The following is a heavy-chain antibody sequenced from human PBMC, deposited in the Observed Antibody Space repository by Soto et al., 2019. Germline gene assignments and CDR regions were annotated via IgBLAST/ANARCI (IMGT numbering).Heavy chain of an antibody. Sequence: PSETLSLTCTVSGGSISSISYYWGWIRQPPGKGLEYIGNIHYTGNTFYNASLKSRVTISVDTSKNQVSLKLRSVTAADTAVYYCVRQVIAAAGTGYFQHWGQGAPVTVSS. J-gene: IGHJ1*01. CDR1: GGSISSISYY. CDR3: VRQVIAAAGTGYFQH. V-gene: IGHV4-39*01. CDR2: IHYTGNT. D-gene: IGHD6-13*01.